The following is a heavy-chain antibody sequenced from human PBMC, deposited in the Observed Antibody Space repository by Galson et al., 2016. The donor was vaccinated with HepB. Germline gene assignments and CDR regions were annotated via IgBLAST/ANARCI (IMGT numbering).Heavy chain of an antibody. J-gene: IGHJ5*02. CDR1: GVSISISSYY. V-gene: IGHV4-39*01. Sequence: SETLSLTCTVSGVSISISSYYWAWIRQPPGKGLEWIGNIYYSGSTYYNPSLNSRVTISADTSKNQFSLKLSSLTAADTAVYYGARQGLTSTWGQGTLVTVSS. CDR2: IYYSGST. D-gene: IGHD3-10*01. CDR3: ARQGLTST.